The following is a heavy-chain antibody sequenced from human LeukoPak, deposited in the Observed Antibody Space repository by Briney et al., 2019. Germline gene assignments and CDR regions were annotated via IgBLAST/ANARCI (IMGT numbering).Heavy chain of an antibody. J-gene: IGHJ6*02. CDR3: ALNDSSGYYWDYYYYGMDV. CDR1: GGTFGSYA. V-gene: IGHV1-69*01. Sequence: ASVKVSCKASGGTFGSYAISWVRQAPGQGLEWMGGIIPIFGTANYAQKFQGRVTITADESTSTAYMELSSLRSEDTAVYYCALNDSSGYYWDYYYYGMDVWGQGTTVTVSS. CDR2: IIPIFGTA. D-gene: IGHD3-22*01.